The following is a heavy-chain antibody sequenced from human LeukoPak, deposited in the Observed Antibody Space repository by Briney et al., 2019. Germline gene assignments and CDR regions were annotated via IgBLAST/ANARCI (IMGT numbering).Heavy chain of an antibody. V-gene: IGHV3-30*19. CDR1: GFTFSSYG. D-gene: IGHD3-10*01. CDR2: ISYDGSNK. Sequence: GGSLRLSCAASGFTFSSYGMHWVRQAPGKGLEWVAVISYDGSNKYYADSVKGRFTISRDNSKNTLYLQMNSLRAEDTAVYYCARDGSRIWFGELFRFYFDYWGQGTLVTVSS. CDR3: ARDGSRIWFGELFRFYFDY. J-gene: IGHJ4*02.